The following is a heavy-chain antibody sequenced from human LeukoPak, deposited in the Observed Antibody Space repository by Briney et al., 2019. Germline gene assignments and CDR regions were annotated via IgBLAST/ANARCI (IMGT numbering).Heavy chain of an antibody. V-gene: IGHV4-31*03. CDR1: GGSISSGGYY. D-gene: IGHD6-13*01. J-gene: IGHJ5*02. CDR2: IYYSGST. Sequence: PSQTLSLTCTVSGGSISSGGYYWSWIRQHPGKGLEWIGYIYYSGSTYYNPSLKSRVTISVDTSKNQFSLKLSSVTAADTAVYYCARNAAGLTYNWCDPWGQGTLVTVSS. CDR3: ARNAAGLTYNWCDP.